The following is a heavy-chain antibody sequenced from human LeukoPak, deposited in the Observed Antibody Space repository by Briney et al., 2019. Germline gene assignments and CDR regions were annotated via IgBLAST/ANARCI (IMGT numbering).Heavy chain of an antibody. J-gene: IGHJ4*02. CDR3: ARGPYSSDAGY. D-gene: IGHD6-25*01. CDR1: GGSFTSYY. V-gene: IGHV4-34*01. Sequence: SETLSLTCAVYGGSFTSYYWSWIRQPPGKGLEWIGEISHTGHTNYNPSLKSRVTMSVETSKNQLSLILTSVTAADTAVYYCARGPYSSDAGYWGQGTLVTVSS. CDR2: ISHTGHT.